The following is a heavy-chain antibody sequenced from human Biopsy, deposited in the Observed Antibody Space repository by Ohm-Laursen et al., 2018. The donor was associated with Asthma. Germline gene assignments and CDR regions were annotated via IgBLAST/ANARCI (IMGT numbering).Heavy chain of an antibody. D-gene: IGHD7-27*01. J-gene: IGHJ4*02. CDR1: GGTFSSYA. Sequence: GATVKISCNASGGTFSSYAISWVRQAPGQGLEWMGGIIPIFGTANYAQKFQGRVTITADESTSTAYMELSSLRSEDTAVYYCARSSHINWGGYFDYWGQGTLVTVSS. CDR2: IIPIFGTA. V-gene: IGHV1-69*13. CDR3: ARSSHINWGGYFDY.